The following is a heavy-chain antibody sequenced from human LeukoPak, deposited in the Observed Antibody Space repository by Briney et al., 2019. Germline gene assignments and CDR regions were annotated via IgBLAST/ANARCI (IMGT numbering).Heavy chain of an antibody. D-gene: IGHD4-23*01. CDR2: IYYSGST. J-gene: IGHJ3*02. CDR1: GGSISSYY. V-gene: IGHV4-59*01. CDR3: ASDYGGNFPDAFDI. Sequence: SETLSLTCTVSGGSISSYYWSWIRQPPGKGLEWSGYIYYSGSTNYNPSLKSRVTISVDTSKNQFSLKLSSVTAADTAVYYCASDYGGNFPDAFDIWGQGTMVTVSS.